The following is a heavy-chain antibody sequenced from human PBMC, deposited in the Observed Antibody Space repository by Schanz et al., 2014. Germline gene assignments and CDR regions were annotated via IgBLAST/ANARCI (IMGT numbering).Heavy chain of an antibody. Sequence: QVQLQESGPGLVKPSETLSLTCSVSGGSMSNHKWSWIRQPPGKGLEWIGYIYYTGGTYYNPSLKSRLLISVDTSKNQFSLRLSSVTAADTAVYYCARTDYTSSAGRFFFDFWDQGSPVTVSS. V-gene: IGHV4-59*06. CDR1: GGSMSNHK. J-gene: IGHJ4*02. CDR2: IYYTGGT. CDR3: ARTDYTSSAGRFFFDF. D-gene: IGHD4-4*01.